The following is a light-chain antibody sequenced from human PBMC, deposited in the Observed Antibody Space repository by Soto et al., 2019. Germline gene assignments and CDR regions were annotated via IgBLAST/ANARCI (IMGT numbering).Light chain of an antibody. CDR3: QHYGYSLWT. CDR1: QSLTSSY. Sequence: EIVLTQSPGTLSLSPGETATLSCRASQSLTSSYLAWYQQRPGQAPRLLIYGVSSRATGIPDRFSGSGSGTDFTLTITRLEPEDFAVYYCQHYGYSLWTFGQGTKVEIK. V-gene: IGKV3-20*01. J-gene: IGKJ1*01. CDR2: GVS.